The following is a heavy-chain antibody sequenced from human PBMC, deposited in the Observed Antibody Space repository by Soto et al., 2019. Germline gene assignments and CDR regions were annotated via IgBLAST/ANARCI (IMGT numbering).Heavy chain of an antibody. CDR3: ATATVSSFWFDS. CDR2: INNSGTT. V-gene: IGHV4-34*01. CDR1: GGSFSCHY. D-gene: IGHD4-4*01. Sequence: SETLSLTCIVSGGSFSCHYWSWVRQSPGKGLEWIGEINNSGTTNYNSSLKSRVFIELDTSKKQFSLRLASVTVADSAVYFCATATVSSFWFDSWGQGTLVTVSS. J-gene: IGHJ5*01.